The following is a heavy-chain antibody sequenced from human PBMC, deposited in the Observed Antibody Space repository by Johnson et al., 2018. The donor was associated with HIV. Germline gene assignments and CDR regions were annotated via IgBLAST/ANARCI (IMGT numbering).Heavy chain of an antibody. D-gene: IGHD6-6*01. CDR1: GFTFDDYA. V-gene: IGHV3-9*01. J-gene: IGHJ3*02. Sequence: VQLVESGGGVVQPGRSLRLSCAASGFTFDDYAMHWVRQAPGKGLEWVSGIRWNSGSIGYAVSVKGRFTISRDNAKNSLYLQMYTLRTEDTALYYCAKDMRGMIAARAGSGGGAFDIWGQGTMVTVSS. CDR3: AKDMRGMIAARAGSGGGAFDI. CDR2: IRWNSGSI.